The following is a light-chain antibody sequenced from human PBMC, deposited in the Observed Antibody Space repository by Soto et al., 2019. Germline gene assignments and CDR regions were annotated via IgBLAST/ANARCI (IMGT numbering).Light chain of an antibody. V-gene: IGLV2-14*01. CDR2: EVS. J-gene: IGLJ2*01. Sequence: QSALTQPASVSGSPGQSITISCTGTSSDVGGYNYVSWYQQHPGKAPKLMIYEVSNRPSGVSNRFSGSKSGNTASLTISGLLAEDEADYYCSSYRSSSTPVVFGGGTKLTVL. CDR3: SSYRSSSTPVV. CDR1: SSDVGGYNY.